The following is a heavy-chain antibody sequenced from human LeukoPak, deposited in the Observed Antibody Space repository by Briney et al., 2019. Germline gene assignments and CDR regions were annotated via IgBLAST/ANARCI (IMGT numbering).Heavy chain of an antibody. J-gene: IGHJ3*02. Sequence: SSVKVSCKASGGTFSSYAISWVRQAPGQGLEWRGGIIPIFGTANYAQKFQGRVTITADKSTSTAYMELSSLRSEDTAVYYCARDGGYCSGGSCYSYAFDIWGQGTMVTVSS. CDR3: ARDGGYCSGGSCYSYAFDI. CDR2: IIPIFGTA. V-gene: IGHV1-69*06. D-gene: IGHD2-15*01. CDR1: GGTFSSYA.